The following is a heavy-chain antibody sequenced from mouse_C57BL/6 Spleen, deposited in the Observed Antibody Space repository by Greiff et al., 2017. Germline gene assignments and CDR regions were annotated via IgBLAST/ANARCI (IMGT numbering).Heavy chain of an antibody. D-gene: IGHD1-1*01. CDR1: GYAFTNYL. V-gene: IGHV1-54*01. CDR2: INPGSGGT. Sequence: VKLMESGAELVRPGTSVKVSCKASGYAFTNYLIEWVKQRPGQGLEWIGVINPGSGGTNYNEKFKGKATLTADKSSSTAYMQLSSLTSEDSAVYFCARYGSNFWFAYWGQGTLVTVSA. CDR3: ARYGSNFWFAY. J-gene: IGHJ3*01.